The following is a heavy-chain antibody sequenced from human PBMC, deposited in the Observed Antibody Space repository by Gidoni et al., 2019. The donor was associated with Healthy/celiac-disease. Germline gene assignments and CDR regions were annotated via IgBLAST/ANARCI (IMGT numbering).Heavy chain of an antibody. CDR3: AHTPEPSGSYYANYFDY. V-gene: IGHV2-5*02. Sequence: QITLKESGPTLVKPTQTLTLTCTFSGFSLSTSGVGVGWIRQPPGKALEWLALIYWDDGKRYSPSLKSRLTITKDTSKNQVVLTMTNMDPVDTATYYCAHTPEPSGSYYANYFDYWGQGTLVTVSS. J-gene: IGHJ4*02. CDR1: GFSLSTSGVG. D-gene: IGHD1-26*01. CDR2: IYWDDGK.